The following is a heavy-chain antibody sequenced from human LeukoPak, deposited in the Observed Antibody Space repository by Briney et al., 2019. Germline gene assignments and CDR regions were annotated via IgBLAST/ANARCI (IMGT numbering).Heavy chain of an antibody. D-gene: IGHD6-19*01. CDR3: ARDQSIAVAN. CDR1: GFTFRSKA. J-gene: IGHJ4*02. V-gene: IGHV3-30-3*01. Sequence: PGGSLRLSCAASGFTFRSKAMHWVRQAPGKGLAWVAVISYDGSNKYYADSVKGRFTISRDNAKNSLYLQMNSLRAEDTAVYYCARDQSIAVANWGQGTLVTVSS. CDR2: ISYDGSNK.